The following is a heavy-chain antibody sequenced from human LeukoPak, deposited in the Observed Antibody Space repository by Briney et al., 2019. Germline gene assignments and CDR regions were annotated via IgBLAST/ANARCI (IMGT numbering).Heavy chain of an antibody. CDR1: GGSIYRNGYY. Sequence: PSQTLSLTCTVSGGSIYRNGYYCTWIRPHPGKGLEWIGYIYYSGSTYYNPSLKSRVSMSEYTSKNQFFLHLSSVTAADTAVYYCASAAGNWCDRWRPGSLVTVSS. D-gene: IGHD3-10*01. J-gene: IGHJ5*02. CDR3: ASAAGNWCDR. CDR2: IYYSGST. V-gene: IGHV4-31*03.